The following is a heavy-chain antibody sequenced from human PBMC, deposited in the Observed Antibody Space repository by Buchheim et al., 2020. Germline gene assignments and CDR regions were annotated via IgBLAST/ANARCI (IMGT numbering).Heavy chain of an antibody. J-gene: IGHJ6*03. V-gene: IGHV1-46*01. CDR2: VNPSGGGT. D-gene: IGHD2-2*02. Sequence: QVQLVQSGAEVKKPGASVKVSCKASGYTFSNYYIHWVRQAPGQGLEWMGIVNPSGGGTSYPQKFQGRVTMTRDTSTSTVYTELSSLRSEDTAVYYCARGGGDIVVVPASIHVHYLDVWGKGTT. CDR1: GYTFSNYY. CDR3: ARGGGDIVVVPASIHVHYLDV.